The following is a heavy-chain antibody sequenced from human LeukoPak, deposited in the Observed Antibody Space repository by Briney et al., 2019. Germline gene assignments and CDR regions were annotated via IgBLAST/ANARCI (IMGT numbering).Heavy chain of an antibody. J-gene: IGHJ4*02. V-gene: IGHV3-48*03. CDR3: VSWSDYGDYYFDY. CDR1: GFTFSSYE. CDR2: ISSSGSTI. D-gene: IGHD4-17*01. Sequence: GGSLRLSCAASGFTFSSYEMNWVRQAPGKGLEWVSYISSSGSTIYYADSVKGQFTISRDNAKNSLYLQMNSLRAEDTAVYYCVSWSDYGDYYFDYWGQGTLVTVSS.